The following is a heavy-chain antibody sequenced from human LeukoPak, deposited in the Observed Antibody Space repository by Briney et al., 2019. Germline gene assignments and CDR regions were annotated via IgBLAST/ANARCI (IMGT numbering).Heavy chain of an antibody. V-gene: IGHV3-53*01. D-gene: IGHD5-24*01. CDR2: IYSGGST. J-gene: IGHJ4*02. CDR3: ASHRDGYNYR. Sequence: PGGSLRLSCAASGFTVSSNYTSWVRQAPGKGLEWVSVIYSGGSTYYADSVKGRFTISRDNSKNTLYLQMNSLRAEDTAVYYCASHRDGYNYRWGQGTLVTVSS. CDR1: GFTVSSNY.